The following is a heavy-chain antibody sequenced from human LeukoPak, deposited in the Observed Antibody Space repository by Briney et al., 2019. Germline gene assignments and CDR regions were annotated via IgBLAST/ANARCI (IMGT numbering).Heavy chain of an antibody. J-gene: IGHJ4*02. D-gene: IGHD3-10*01. CDR1: GFTFSTHA. CDR3: ARYHYYNSGSYLY. CDR2: MSGSGGGT. V-gene: IGHV3-23*01. Sequence: PGGSLRLSCAASGFTFSTHAMSWVRQAPGKGLEWVSAMSGSGGGTYYADSVKGRFTISRDNSQNTLYLQVNSLRAEDTAVYYCARYHYYNSGSYLYWGQGTLVTVSS.